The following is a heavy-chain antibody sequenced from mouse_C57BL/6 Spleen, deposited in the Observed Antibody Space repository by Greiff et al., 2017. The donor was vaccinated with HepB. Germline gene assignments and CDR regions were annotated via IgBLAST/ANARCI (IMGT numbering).Heavy chain of an antibody. Sequence: EVQLQQSGAELVKPGASVKLSCTASGFNIKDYYMHWVKQRTEQGLEWIGRIDPEDGETKYAPKFQGKATITADTSSNTAYLQLSSLTSADNAVYYCAQGYDGNYDAVDYWGQGTSVTVSS. D-gene: IGHD3-1*01. CDR2: IDPEDGET. CDR3: AQGYDGNYDAVDY. J-gene: IGHJ4*01. V-gene: IGHV14-2*01. CDR1: GFNIKDYY.